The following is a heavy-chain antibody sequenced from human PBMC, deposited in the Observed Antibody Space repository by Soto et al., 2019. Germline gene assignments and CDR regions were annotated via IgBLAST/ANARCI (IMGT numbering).Heavy chain of an antibody. CDR1: GFTFSSYG. J-gene: IGHJ3*02. Sequence: QVQLVESGGGVVQPGKSLRLSCAASGFTFSSYGMHWVRQAPGKGLEWVAVIWYDGSNKYYADSVKGRFTISRDNSKNTLYLQMNSLRAEDTDVYYCVREGSGAFDIWGQGTMVTVSS. CDR3: VREGSGAFDI. CDR2: IWYDGSNK. V-gene: IGHV3-33*01.